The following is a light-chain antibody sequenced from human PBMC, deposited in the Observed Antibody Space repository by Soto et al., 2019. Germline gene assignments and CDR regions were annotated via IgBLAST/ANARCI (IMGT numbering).Light chain of an antibody. CDR1: QSINAY. V-gene: IGKV1-39*01. CDR3: QQSYDTPFT. J-gene: IGKJ3*01. CDR2: APS. Sequence: RSAAVGDTVTISCRASQSINAYLNWYQQKPGKAPKLLIFAPSTLQSGVPARFSGSGSGTDFTLTISSLQPEDCATYYCQQSYDTPFTFGPGTKVDI.